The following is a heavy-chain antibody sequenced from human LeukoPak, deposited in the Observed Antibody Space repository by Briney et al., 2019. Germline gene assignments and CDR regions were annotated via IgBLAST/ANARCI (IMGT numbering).Heavy chain of an antibody. Sequence: GGSLRLSCAASGFTFSSYWMSWVCQAPGKGLEWVANIKQDGSEKYYVDSVKGRFTVSRDNAKNSLYLQMNSLRAEDTAMYYCARIRESGSWYSIDHWGQRTLVTVSS. CDR2: IKQDGSEK. D-gene: IGHD6-13*01. J-gene: IGHJ4*02. CDR3: ARIRESGSWYSIDH. V-gene: IGHV3-7*01. CDR1: GFTFSSYW.